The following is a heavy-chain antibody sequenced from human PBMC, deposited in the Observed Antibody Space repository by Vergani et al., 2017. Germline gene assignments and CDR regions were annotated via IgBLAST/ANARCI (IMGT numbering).Heavy chain of an antibody. D-gene: IGHD2-2*01. J-gene: IGHJ6*02. CDR2: IIPIFGTA. V-gene: IGHV1-69*01. CDR3: ARVRGLYCSSTSCHILGYYYGMDV. CDR1: GGTFSSYA. Sequence: QVQLVQSGAEVKKPGSSVKVSCKASGGTFSSYAISWVRQAPGQGLEWMGGIIPIFGTANYAQKFQGRVTITADESTSTAYMELSSLRSEDTAVYYCARVRGLYCSSTSCHILGYYYGMDVWGQGTTVTVSS.